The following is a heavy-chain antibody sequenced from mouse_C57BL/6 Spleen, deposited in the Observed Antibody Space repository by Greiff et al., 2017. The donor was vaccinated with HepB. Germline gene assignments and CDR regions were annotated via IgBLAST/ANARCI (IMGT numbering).Heavy chain of an antibody. V-gene: IGHV14-3*01. D-gene: IGHD1-1*01. Sequence: EVQLQQSVAELVRPGASVKLSCTASGFNIKNTYMHWVKQRPEQGLEWIGRIDPANGNTKYAPKFQGKATITADTSSNTAYLQLSSLTSENTAIYYCARRGLTVYYGSIYFDYWGQGTTLTVSS. J-gene: IGHJ2*01. CDR3: ARRGLTVYYGSIYFDY. CDR2: IDPANGNT. CDR1: GFNIKNTY.